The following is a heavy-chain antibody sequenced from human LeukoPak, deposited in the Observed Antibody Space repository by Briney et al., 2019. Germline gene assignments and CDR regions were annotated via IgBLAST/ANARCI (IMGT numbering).Heavy chain of an antibody. CDR1: GGSISSGSYY. CDR3: ARDRPPYYGSGGHDAFDI. D-gene: IGHD3-10*01. V-gene: IGHV4-61*02. J-gene: IGHJ3*02. CDR2: IYASGST. Sequence: SETLSLTCTVSGGSISSGSYYWSWIRQPAGKGLEWIGRIYASGSTNYNPSLKSRVTISIDMSKNQFSLNLSSVTAADTAVYYCARDRPPYYGSGGHDAFDIWGQGTMVTVSS.